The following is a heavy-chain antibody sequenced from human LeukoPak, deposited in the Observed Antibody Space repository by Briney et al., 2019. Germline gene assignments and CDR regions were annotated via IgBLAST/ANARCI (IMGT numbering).Heavy chain of an antibody. V-gene: IGHV1-69*05. J-gene: IGHJ5*02. CDR3: ARDQGGLCSSTSCYSWFDP. D-gene: IGHD2-2*02. CDR1: GGTFSSYA. Sequence: ASVKVSCKASGGTFSSYAISWVRQAPGQGLEWMGGIIPIFGTANYAQKFQGRVTITTDESTSTAYMELSSLRSEDTAAYYCARDQGGLCSSTSCYSWFDPWGQRTLVTVSS. CDR2: IIPIFGTA.